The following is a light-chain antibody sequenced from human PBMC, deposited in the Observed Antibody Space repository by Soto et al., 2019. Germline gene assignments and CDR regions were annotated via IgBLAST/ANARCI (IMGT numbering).Light chain of an antibody. CDR2: GAS. V-gene: IGKV3-15*01. CDR3: QQYNNWLRT. CDR1: QSVSSN. J-gene: IGKJ1*01. Sequence: EIVMTQSPATLSVSPGERATLSCRASQSVSSNLAWYQQKPGQAPRLLIYGASTRATGIPARFSGSGSGTEFTLTISSLQSEDLEVYYCQQYNNWLRTFGQGTKVEIK.